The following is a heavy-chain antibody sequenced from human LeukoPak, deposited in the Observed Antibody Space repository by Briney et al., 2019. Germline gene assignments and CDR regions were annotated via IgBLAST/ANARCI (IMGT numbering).Heavy chain of an antibody. D-gene: IGHD2-2*01. CDR2: IYHSGST. V-gene: IGHV4-30-2*01. Sequence: SETLSLTCTVSGGSISSGGYYWSWIRQPPGKGLEWIGYIYHSGSTYYNPSLKSRVTISVDRSKNQFSLKLSSVTAADTAVYYCARDLDGDYCSSTSCSTDYFQHWGQGTLVTVSS. CDR3: ARDLDGDYCSSTSCSTDYFQH. J-gene: IGHJ1*01. CDR1: GGSISSGGYY.